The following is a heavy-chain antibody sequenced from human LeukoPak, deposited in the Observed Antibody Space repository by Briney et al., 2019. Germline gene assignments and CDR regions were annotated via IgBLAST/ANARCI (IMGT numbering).Heavy chain of an antibody. D-gene: IGHD2-15*01. Sequence: GGSLRLSCAASGFTVDDYAMHWDRQAPGKGLEWVSGISWNSGSIGYADSVKGRFTISRDNAKNSLYLQMNSLRAEDTALYYCAKRRGRDGYCSGGSCLRRPIDPWGQGTLVTVSS. CDR2: ISWNSGSI. V-gene: IGHV3-9*01. CDR1: GFTVDDYA. CDR3: AKRRGRDGYCSGGSCLRRPIDP. J-gene: IGHJ5*02.